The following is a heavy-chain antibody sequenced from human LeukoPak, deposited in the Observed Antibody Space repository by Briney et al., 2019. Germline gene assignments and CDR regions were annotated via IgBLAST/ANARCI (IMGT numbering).Heavy chain of an antibody. CDR2: ISGSGYST. CDR3: AKDRSGSTAEYFQH. V-gene: IGHV3-23*01. CDR1: GFTFSSYA. D-gene: IGHD3-10*01. J-gene: IGHJ1*01. Sequence: GGSLRLPCAASGFTFSSYAMSWVRQAPGKGLEWVSVISGSGYSTYYADSVKGRFTISRDNSKNTLYLQMNSLRADDTAVYNCAKDRSGSTAEYFQHWGQGTLVTVSS.